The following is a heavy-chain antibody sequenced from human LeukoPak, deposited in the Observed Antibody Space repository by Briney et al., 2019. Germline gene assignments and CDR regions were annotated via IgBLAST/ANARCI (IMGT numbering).Heavy chain of an antibody. CDR2: IFPSGGEI. J-gene: IGHJ4*02. D-gene: IGHD1-26*01. CDR1: GFTFSTFA. Sequence: GGSLRLSCAASGFTFSTFAMIWVRQPPGKGLEWVSSIFPSGGEIHYADSVRGRFTTSRDNSKSTLSLQMNSLRAEDTAVYYCARIPRGTYYHFDYWGQGTLVTVSS. CDR3: ARIPRGTYYHFDY. V-gene: IGHV3-23*01.